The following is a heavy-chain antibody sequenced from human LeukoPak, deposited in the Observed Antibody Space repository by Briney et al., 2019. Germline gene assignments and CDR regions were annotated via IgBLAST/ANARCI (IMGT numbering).Heavy chain of an antibody. CDR1: GFTVSSNY. Sequence: GGSLRLSCAGSGFTVSSNYMSWVRQAPGKGLEWVSGISGSGGSTEYADSVKGRFTISRDNSKNTLYLQMNSLSAEDTAVYYCARLIGSVDTAVDYWGQGTLVTVSS. D-gene: IGHD5-18*01. CDR3: ARLIGSVDTAVDY. V-gene: IGHV3-23*01. J-gene: IGHJ4*02. CDR2: ISGSGGST.